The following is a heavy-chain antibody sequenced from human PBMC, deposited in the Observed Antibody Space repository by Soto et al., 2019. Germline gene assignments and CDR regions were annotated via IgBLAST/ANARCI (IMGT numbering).Heavy chain of an antibody. CDR1: GGSISSYY. J-gene: IGHJ6*02. CDR3: AREPRYCSGGSCYPNYHYYGMDV. CDR2: FYYTGST. Sequence: TISGGSISSYYWSWIRQPPGKGLEWIGYFYYTGSTNYNPSLKSRVTISVDTSEKEFSLKLTSVTAADTAVYYCAREPRYCSGGSCYPNYHYYGMDVWGQGTTVTVS. V-gene: IGHV4-59*01. D-gene: IGHD2-15*01.